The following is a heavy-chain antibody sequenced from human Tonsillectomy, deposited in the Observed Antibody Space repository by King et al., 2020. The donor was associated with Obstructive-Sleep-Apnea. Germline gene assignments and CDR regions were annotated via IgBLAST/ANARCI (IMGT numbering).Heavy chain of an antibody. V-gene: IGHV5-10-1*01. CDR2: IDLSDSYT. J-gene: IGHJ5*02. D-gene: IGHD6-19*01. CDR3: ARHIIAVAGNFLDWFDP. CDR1: GYNFANYW. Sequence: VQLVESGAEVKKPGESLKISCKGSGYNFANYWISWVRQMPGKGLEWMGRIDLSDSYTNYSPSFQGHVTISADKSISTAYLQWSSLKASDTAMYFCARHIIAVAGNFLDWFDPWGQGTLVTVSS.